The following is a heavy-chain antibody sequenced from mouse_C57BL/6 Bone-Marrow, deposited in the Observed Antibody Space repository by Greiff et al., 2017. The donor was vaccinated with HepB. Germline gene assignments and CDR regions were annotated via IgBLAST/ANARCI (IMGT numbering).Heavy chain of an antibody. J-gene: IGHJ1*03. CDR1: GYTFTSYW. CDR3: ARGIYFDV. Sequence: QVQLQQPGAELVMPGASVKLSCKASGYTFTSYWMHWVKQRPGQGLEWIGEIDPSASYTNYNQKFKGKSTLTVDKSSSTAYMQLSSLTSEESAVYYCARGIYFDVWGTGTTVTVSS. CDR2: IDPSASYT. V-gene: IGHV1-69*01.